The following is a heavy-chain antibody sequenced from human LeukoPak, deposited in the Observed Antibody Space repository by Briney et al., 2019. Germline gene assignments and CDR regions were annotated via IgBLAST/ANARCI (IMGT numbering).Heavy chain of an antibody. CDR1: GGSISGYY. J-gene: IGHJ4*02. CDR2: IYYSGST. Sequence: SETLSLTCTVSGGSISGYYWTWIRQPPGKGLEWIGYIYYSGSTNYNPSLKSRVTISADTSKSQFSLKLSSVTAADTAVYYCASRVFDYWGQGTLVTVSS. CDR3: ASRVFDY. V-gene: IGHV4-59*08.